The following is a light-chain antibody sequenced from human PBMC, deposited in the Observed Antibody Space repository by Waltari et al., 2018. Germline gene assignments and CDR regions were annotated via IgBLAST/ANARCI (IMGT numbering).Light chain of an antibody. CDR2: ATS. Sequence: GERVSITCRASQDINHYLAWFQQKPGKAPKSLIYATSSLQSGVPSKFSGSRSGTDFTLTISSLQPEDFATYYCQQYDSFPFTFGPGTKVDIK. V-gene: IGKV1-16*02. CDR1: QDINHY. J-gene: IGKJ3*01. CDR3: QQYDSFPFT.